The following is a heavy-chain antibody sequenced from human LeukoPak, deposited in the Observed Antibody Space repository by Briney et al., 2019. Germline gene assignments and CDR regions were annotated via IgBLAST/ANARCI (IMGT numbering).Heavy chain of an antibody. CDR2: TYTGGNS. CDR1: GFTFSSYV. V-gene: IGHV3-53*01. Sequence: GGSLRLSCAASGFTFSSYVMNWVRQAPGKGLEWVSVTYTGGNSYYADSVKGRFIISRDISKNTLYLQMNSLRAEDSALYYCARGGRGSAAVMAPRSFDIWGQGTMVTVSS. J-gene: IGHJ3*02. D-gene: IGHD2-8*01. CDR3: ARGGRGSAAVMAPRSFDI.